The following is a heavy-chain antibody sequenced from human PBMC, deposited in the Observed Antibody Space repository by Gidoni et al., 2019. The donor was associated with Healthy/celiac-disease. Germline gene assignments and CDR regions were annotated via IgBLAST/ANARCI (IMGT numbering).Heavy chain of an antibody. D-gene: IGHD4-4*01. J-gene: IGHJ6*03. CDR2: INAGNGNT. V-gene: IGHV1-3*01. CDR3: ARGRRFTVTTVRYYYYYMDV. Sequence: QVQLVQSGAAVKKPGASVKVSCKASGYTFTSYAIHWVRQAPGQRLEWMGWINAGNGNTKYSQKFQCRVTITRDTSASTAYMELSSLRSEDTAVYYCARGRRFTVTTVRYYYYYMDVWGKGTTVTVSS. CDR1: GYTFTSYA.